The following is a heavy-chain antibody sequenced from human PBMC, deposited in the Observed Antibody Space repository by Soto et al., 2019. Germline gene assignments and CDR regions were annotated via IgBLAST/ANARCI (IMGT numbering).Heavy chain of an antibody. J-gene: IGHJ6*02. CDR1: GGTFSSYA. V-gene: IGHV1-69*13. Sequence: SVKVSCKASGGTFSSYAISWVRQAPGQGLEWMGGIIPIFGTANYAQKFQGRVTITADESTSTAYMELSSLRSEDTAVYYCARGMANHRTTARYYGMDVWRQGTTLIVSS. CDR2: IIPIFGTA. D-gene: IGHD5-12*01. CDR3: ARGMANHRTTARYYGMDV.